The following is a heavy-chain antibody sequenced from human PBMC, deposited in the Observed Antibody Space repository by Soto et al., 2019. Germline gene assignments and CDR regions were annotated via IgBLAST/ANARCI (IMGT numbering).Heavy chain of an antibody. CDR2: IYSGGST. V-gene: IGHV3-53*01. D-gene: IGHD4-4*01. CDR1: GFTVSSNY. J-gene: IGHJ5*02. Sequence: GSLRLSCAASGFTVSSNYMSWVRQAPGKGLEWVSVIYSGGSTYYADSVKGRFTISRDNSKNTLYLQMNSLRAEDTAVYYCARVWVTTGQIDPWGQGTLVTVSS. CDR3: ARVWVTTGQIDP.